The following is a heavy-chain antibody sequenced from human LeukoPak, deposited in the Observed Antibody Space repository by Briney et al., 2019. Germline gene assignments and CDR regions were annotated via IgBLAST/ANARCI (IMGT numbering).Heavy chain of an antibody. Sequence: ASVKVSCKASGGTFSSYAISWVRQAPGQGLEWMGRIIPILGIANYAQKFQGRVTITADKSTSTAYMELSSLRSEDTAVYYCASTPTQGGELLSAAFWVDYWGQGTLVTVSS. V-gene: IGHV1-69*04. CDR2: IIPILGIA. D-gene: IGHD3-10*01. CDR1: GGTFSSYA. J-gene: IGHJ4*02. CDR3: ASTPTQGGELLSAAFWVDY.